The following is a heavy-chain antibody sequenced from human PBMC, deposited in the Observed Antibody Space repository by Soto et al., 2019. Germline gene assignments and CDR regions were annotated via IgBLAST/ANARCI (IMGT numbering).Heavy chain of an antibody. D-gene: IGHD3-3*01. V-gene: IGHV3-30-3*01. CDR2: ISYDGSNK. J-gene: IGHJ6*02. CDR3: ARDSPDLRFLEWPIPTIGYYGMDV. CDR1: GFTFSSYA. Sequence: VGSLRLSCAASGFTFSSYAMHWVRQAPGKGLEWVAVISYDGSNKYYADSVKGRFTISRDNSKNTLYLQMNSLRAEDTAVYYCARDSPDLRFLEWPIPTIGYYGMDVWGQGTTVTVSS.